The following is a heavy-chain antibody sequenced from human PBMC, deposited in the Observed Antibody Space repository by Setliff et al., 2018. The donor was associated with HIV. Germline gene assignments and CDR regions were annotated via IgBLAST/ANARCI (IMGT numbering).Heavy chain of an antibody. CDR2: ISYTGGT. Sequence: PSETLSLTCTLYGGSLTNDYWTWIRQSPEKGLEWIAYISYTGGTNYNPSLKSRVTLSLDASKNQISLKLRSVIAADTAMYYCARGHEWLRNWGQGTLVTVSS. V-gene: IGHV4-59*01. CDR3: ARGHEWLRN. J-gene: IGHJ4*02. CDR1: GGSLTNDY. D-gene: IGHD5-12*01.